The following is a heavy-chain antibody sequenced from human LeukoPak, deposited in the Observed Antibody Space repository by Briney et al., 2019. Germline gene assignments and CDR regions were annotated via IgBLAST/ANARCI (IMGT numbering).Heavy chain of an antibody. J-gene: IGHJ4*02. V-gene: IGHV4-61*02. CDR1: GGSISGGSYY. D-gene: IGHD3-3*01. CDR2: IYTSGST. CDR3: ARESAIFGRVDY. Sequence: PSQTLSLTCTVSGGSISGGSYYWSWIRQPAGKGLEWIGRIYTSGSTNYNPSLKSRVTISVDTSKNQFSLKLRSVTAADTAVYYCARESAIFGRVDYWGQGTLVTVSS.